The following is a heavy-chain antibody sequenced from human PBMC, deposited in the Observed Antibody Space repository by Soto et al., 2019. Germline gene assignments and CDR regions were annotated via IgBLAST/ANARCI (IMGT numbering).Heavy chain of an antibody. CDR2: IIPIFGTE. CDR1: GGTFSSYA. J-gene: IGHJ6*02. Sequence: QVQLVQSGAEVKKPGSSVKVSCKASGGTFSSYAISWVRQAPGQGLEWMGGIIPIFGTENYAKKVQGRVTITADETTSTASMELSSLRSEDTAVYYCANRGGTTFYYYYGMDVWGQGPTVTVSS. CDR3: ANRGGTTFYYYYGMDV. V-gene: IGHV1-69*01. D-gene: IGHD1-1*01.